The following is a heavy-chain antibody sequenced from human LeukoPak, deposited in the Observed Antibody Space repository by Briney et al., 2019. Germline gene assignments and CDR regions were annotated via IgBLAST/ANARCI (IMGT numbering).Heavy chain of an antibody. D-gene: IGHD3-10*01. CDR1: GGSISSSSYY. Sequence: SETLSLTCTVSGGSISSSSYYWGWIRQPPGKGLEWIGSIYYSGSTYYNPSLKSRVTISVDTSKNQFSLKLSSVTAADTAVYYCAGSGGPPLSEILWWGQGTLVSVSS. J-gene: IGHJ4*02. CDR2: IYYSGST. CDR3: AGSGGPPLSEILW. V-gene: IGHV4-39*01.